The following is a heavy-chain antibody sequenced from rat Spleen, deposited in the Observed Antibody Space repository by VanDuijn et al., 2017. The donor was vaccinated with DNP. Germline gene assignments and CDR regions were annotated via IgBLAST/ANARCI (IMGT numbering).Heavy chain of an antibody. CDR3: AKDGGYRFDY. CDR2: ISYDGSTT. D-gene: IGHD1-11*01. V-gene: IGHV5-7*01. CDR1: GFSFSDYN. Sequence: EVQLVESGGGLVQPGRSLKLSCAASGFSFSDYNMAWVRQAPKKGLEWVATISYDGSTTFYRDSVKGRFTISRDNAENTVYLQMNSLRSEDTATYYCAKDGGYRFDYWGQGVMVTVSS. J-gene: IGHJ2*01.